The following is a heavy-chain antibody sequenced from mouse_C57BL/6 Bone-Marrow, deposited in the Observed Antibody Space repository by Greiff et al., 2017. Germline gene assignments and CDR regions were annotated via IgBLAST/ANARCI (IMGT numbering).Heavy chain of an antibody. CDR2: IYPGDGDT. Sequence: VQLQQSGPELVKPGASVKFSCKASGYAFSSSWMNWVKPRPGKGLEWIGRIYPGDGDTNYNGKFKGKATLTADKSSSTAYMQLISLTSEDSAVYFCARSLYYYGSSWFAYWGQGTLVTVSA. CDR1: GYAFSSSW. V-gene: IGHV1-82*01. J-gene: IGHJ3*01. CDR3: ARSLYYYGSSWFAY. D-gene: IGHD1-1*01.